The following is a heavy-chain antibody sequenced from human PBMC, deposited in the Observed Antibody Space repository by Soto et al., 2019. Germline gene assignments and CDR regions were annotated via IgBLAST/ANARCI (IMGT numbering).Heavy chain of an antibody. CDR3: ARDPRVAAGGAYFDY. D-gene: IGHD6-25*01. Sequence: QVQLVQSGAEEKKPGASVKVSCKASGYTFTSYAMHWVRQAPGQRLEWMGWINAGNGNTKYSQKFQGRVTITRDTSASTAYMEPSSLRSEDTAVYYCARDPRVAAGGAYFDYWGQGTLVTVSS. V-gene: IGHV1-3*05. CDR2: INAGNGNT. CDR1: GYTFTSYA. J-gene: IGHJ4*02.